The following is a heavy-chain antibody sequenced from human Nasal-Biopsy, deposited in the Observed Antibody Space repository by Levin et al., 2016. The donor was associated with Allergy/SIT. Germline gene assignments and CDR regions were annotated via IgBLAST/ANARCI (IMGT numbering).Heavy chain of an antibody. CDR1: GGTFGSYA. CDR3: AINYRIELGSGWCEFFHP. Sequence: SVKVSCKASGGTFGSYAVAWLRQAPGQGLEWMGDILPRFATSNYAQNFQDRVAISADESTAYMELTNLRIDDTAVYYCAINYRIELGSGWCEFFHPWGQGTLVSVSS. V-gene: IGHV1-69*13. J-gene: IGHJ5*02. D-gene: IGHD6-19*01. CDR2: ILPRFATS.